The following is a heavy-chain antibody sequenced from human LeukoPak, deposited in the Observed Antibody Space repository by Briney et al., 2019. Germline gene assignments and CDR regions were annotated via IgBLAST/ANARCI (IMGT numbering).Heavy chain of an antibody. V-gene: IGHV3-7*01. CDR2: IKQDGSEK. D-gene: IGHD6-25*01. CDR1: GFTFSNYR. J-gene: IGHJ4*02. CDR3: ARTLESSGFDY. Sequence: GGSLRLSCAASGFTFSNYRMSWVRQAPGRGLEWVANIKQDGSEKYYVDSAKGRFTIARANAKNSLYLQMNSLRPEDTAGYYCARTLESSGFDYWGQGTLVTVSS.